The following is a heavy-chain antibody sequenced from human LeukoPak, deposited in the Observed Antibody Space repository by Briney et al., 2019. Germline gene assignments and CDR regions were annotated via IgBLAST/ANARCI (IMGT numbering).Heavy chain of an antibody. CDR2: IYYSGNT. V-gene: IGHV4-59*01. CDR3: AGAPLGYCSSTSCYSSYYYYYGMDV. D-gene: IGHD2-2*01. J-gene: IGHJ6*02. CDR1: GGSINSYY. Sequence: SETLSLTCTVSGGSINSYYWSWIRQPPGKGLEWVGYIYYSGNTIYNPSLKGGVTISIDTSKKQFSLKLSSVTAADTAVYYCAGAPLGYCSSTSCYSSYYYYYGMDVWGQGTMVTVSS.